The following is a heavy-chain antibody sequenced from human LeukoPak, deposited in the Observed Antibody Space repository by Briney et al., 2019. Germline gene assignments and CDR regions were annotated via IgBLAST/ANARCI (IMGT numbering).Heavy chain of an antibody. CDR1: GYTFTDYY. V-gene: IGHV1-2*02. CDR3: ARGSSVRGLDY. D-gene: IGHD4-17*01. Sequence: GASVKVSCKASGYTFTDYYIHWVRQAPGQGLERMGWINPNTGGPFYAQKFQGRVTMTRDTSITTAYMELSRPRSDDTAVYYCARGSSVRGLDYWGQGTLVTVSS. J-gene: IGHJ4*02. CDR2: INPNTGGP.